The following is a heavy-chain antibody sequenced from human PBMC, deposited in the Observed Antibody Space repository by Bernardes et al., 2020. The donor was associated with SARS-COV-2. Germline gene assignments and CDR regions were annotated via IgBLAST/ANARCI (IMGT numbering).Heavy chain of an antibody. D-gene: IGHD3-10*01. CDR1: GFTFSSYS. CDR3: ARDITMVRGVSASYHDA. V-gene: IGHV3-21*01. Sequence: GGSLRLSCAASGFTFSSYSMNWVRQAPGKGLEWVSCISSSSSYIYYADSVKGRFTISRDNAKNSLYLQMNSLRAEDTAVYYCARDITMVRGVSASYHDAWGQGTLVTVSS. CDR2: ISSSSSYI. J-gene: IGHJ5*02.